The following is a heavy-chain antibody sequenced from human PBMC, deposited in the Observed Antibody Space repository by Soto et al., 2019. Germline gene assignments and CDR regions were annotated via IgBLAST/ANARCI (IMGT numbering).Heavy chain of an antibody. D-gene: IGHD3-22*01. V-gene: IGHV1-69*01. CDR1: VGPFRSYA. CDR3: ASSRYHYDSGGTRAFDI. Sequence: QVQLGQSGAEVKKPGSSVKVSCKASVGPFRSYALSWVRQAPGQGPEWMGGIIPLFGTTHYAHKFQGRVTSTAAASTSSASVELRSLRSDDPAVYYCASSRYHYDSGGTRAFDIWYPGTMVTVTS. J-gene: IGHJ3*02. CDR2: IIPLFGTT.